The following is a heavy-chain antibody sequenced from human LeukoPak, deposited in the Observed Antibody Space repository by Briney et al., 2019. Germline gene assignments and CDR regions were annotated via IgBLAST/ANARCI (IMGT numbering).Heavy chain of an antibody. CDR1: GFTFSTYW. V-gene: IGHV3-74*01. CDR2: INSDGSST. J-gene: IGHJ6*02. D-gene: IGHD1-26*01. Sequence: PGGSLRLSCAASGFTFSTYWMHWVRQAPGKGLVWVSRINSDGSSTSHADSVKGRFTISRDNAKNTLYLQMNSLRAEDTAVYYCARGSGSYTRYYYYYGMDVWGQGTTVTVSS. CDR3: ARGSGSYTRYYYYYGMDV.